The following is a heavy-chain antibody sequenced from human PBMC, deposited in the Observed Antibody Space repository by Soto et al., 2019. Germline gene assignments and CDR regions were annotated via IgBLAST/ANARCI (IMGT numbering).Heavy chain of an antibody. D-gene: IGHD6-13*01. J-gene: IGHJ4*02. CDR3: ARGGWYRSSWYEDY. V-gene: IGHV4-34*01. CDR1: GGSFSGYY. Sequence: SETLSLTCAVYGGSFSGYYWSWIRQPPGKGLEWIGEINHSGSTNYNPSIKSRVTISVDTSKNLFSLKLSSVTASDTAVYYCARGGWYRSSWYEDYWGQGTLGTVSS. CDR2: INHSGST.